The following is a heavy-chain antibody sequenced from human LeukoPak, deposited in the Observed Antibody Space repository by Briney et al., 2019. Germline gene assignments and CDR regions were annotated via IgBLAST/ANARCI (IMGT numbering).Heavy chain of an antibody. CDR1: GYTFTSYG. CDR3: ARDLCSGGSCYALVWFDP. D-gene: IGHD2-15*01. J-gene: IGHJ5*02. CDR2: ISAYNGNT. Sequence: ASVKVSCKASGYTFTSYGISWVRQAPGQGLEWMGWISAYNGNTNYAQKLQGRVTMTTDTSTSTAYMELRSLRSDDTAVYYSARDLCSGGSCYALVWFDPWGQGTLVTVSS. V-gene: IGHV1-18*04.